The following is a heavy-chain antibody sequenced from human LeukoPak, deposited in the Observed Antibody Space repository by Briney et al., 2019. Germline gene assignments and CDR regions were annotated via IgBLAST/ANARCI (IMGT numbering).Heavy chain of an antibody. Sequence: GGSLRLSCAASGFTFNSHSMNWVRQAPGKGLEGVSSISSSSSYIYYADSVKGRFTISRDNAKNSLYLQMNSLRAEDTAVYYCARGLSRRRVLYPNNWFDPWGQGTLVTVSS. J-gene: IGHJ5*02. D-gene: IGHD3-10*02. V-gene: IGHV3-21*01. CDR3: ARGLSRRRVLYPNNWFDP. CDR1: GFTFNSHS. CDR2: ISSSSSYI.